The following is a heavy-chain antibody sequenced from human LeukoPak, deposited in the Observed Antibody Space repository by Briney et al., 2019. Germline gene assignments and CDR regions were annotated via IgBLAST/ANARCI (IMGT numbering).Heavy chain of an antibody. CDR3: ARTTEGGYSYGYFYYYYMDV. CDR2: IYHSGRT. J-gene: IGHJ6*03. CDR1: GYSISSGYY. V-gene: IGHV4-38-2*02. D-gene: IGHD5-18*01. Sequence: SETLSLTCTVSGYSISSGYYWGWIRQPPGKGLEWIGSIYHSGRTYYNPSLKSRVTISVDTSKNQFSLKLSSVTAADTAVYYCARTTEGGYSYGYFYYYYMDVWGKGTTVTISS.